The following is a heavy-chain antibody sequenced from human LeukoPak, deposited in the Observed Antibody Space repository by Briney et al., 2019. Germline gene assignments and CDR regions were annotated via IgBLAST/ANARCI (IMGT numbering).Heavy chain of an antibody. J-gene: IGHJ4*02. Sequence: GGSLRLSCAASGFTFSGYAMSWVRQAPGKGLEWVSAISGSGGSTYYADSVKGRFTISRDNSKNTLYLQMNSLRAEDTAVYYCAKGGYSYGYPLDYWGQGTLVTVSS. CDR2: ISGSGGST. CDR3: AKGGYSYGYPLDY. V-gene: IGHV3-23*01. D-gene: IGHD5-18*01. CDR1: GFTFSGYA.